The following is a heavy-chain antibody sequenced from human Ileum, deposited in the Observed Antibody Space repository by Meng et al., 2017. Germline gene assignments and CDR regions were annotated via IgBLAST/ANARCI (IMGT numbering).Heavy chain of an antibody. CDR3: ARSSKTVRGADDAFDI. CDR1: GFTFDEYG. J-gene: IGHJ3*02. Sequence: GESLKISCAASGFTFDEYGMTWVRQAPGKGLEWVSYIKWNGGSPTYADSVKGRFTISRHSAKNSLYLQMNSLRAEDTAMYYCARSSKTVRGADDAFDIWGQGTLVTVSS. CDR2: IKWNGGSP. D-gene: IGHD3-10*01. V-gene: IGHV3-20*04.